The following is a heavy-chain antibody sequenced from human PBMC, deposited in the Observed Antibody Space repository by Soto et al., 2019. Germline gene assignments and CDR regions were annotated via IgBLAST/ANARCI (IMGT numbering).Heavy chain of an antibody. Sequence: EGQLVESGGGLVQPGGSLRLSCGASGLTFSSSEMPWVRQAPGKGLEWLSYISKSGSVIYYADSVKGRFTISRDNAKNLLYLQMNSLRAEDTAVYFCASVNLRFSYGIDVWGQGTTVTVSS. CDR3: ASVNLRFSYGIDV. V-gene: IGHV3-48*03. CDR1: GLTFSSSE. D-gene: IGHD3-3*01. CDR2: ISKSGSVI. J-gene: IGHJ6*02.